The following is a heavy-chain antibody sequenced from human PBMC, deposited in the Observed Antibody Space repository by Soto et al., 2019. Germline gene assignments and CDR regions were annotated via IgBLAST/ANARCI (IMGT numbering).Heavy chain of an antibody. V-gene: IGHV3-15*07. Sequence: ELQLVESGGGLVKPRGPLRLSCAASGFTVSNAWMTWVRQAPGKGLEWVGRIKSKTDGGTTDYAAHVKGRFTISRDDSKNTLYLQMNSLKTEDRAVYYCIPWPPIHWGPGTLVTVSS. CDR2: IKSKTDGGTT. CDR3: IPWPPIH. CDR1: GFTVSNAW. J-gene: IGHJ4*02.